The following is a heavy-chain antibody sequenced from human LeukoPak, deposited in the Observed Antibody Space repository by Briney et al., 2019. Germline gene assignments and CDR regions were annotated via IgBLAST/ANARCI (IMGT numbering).Heavy chain of an antibody. CDR3: ARRGTWIQLVDY. D-gene: IGHD5-18*01. CDR1: GFTFSSYA. CDR2: ISGSGGST. V-gene: IGHV3-23*01. Sequence: TGGSLRLSCAASGFTFSSYAMSWVRQAPGKGLEWVSAISGSGGSTYHADSVKGRFTISRDNSKNTLYLQMNSLRAEDTAVYYCARRGTWIQLVDYRGQGTLVTVSS. J-gene: IGHJ4*02.